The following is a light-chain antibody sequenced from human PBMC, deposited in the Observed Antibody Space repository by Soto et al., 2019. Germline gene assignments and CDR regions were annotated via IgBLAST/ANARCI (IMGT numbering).Light chain of an antibody. J-gene: IGKJ1*01. CDR1: QSVSSN. CDR3: QQFHDWPRT. V-gene: IGKV3-15*01. CDR2: AAS. Sequence: EIVMTPSPATLSVSPVERAILSCRASQSVSSNLAWYQQKPGQAPRLLIYAASTRATGIPTRFSGSGSGTEFTLTISNLQSEDFAVYDCQQFHDWPRTFGQGTKVDIK.